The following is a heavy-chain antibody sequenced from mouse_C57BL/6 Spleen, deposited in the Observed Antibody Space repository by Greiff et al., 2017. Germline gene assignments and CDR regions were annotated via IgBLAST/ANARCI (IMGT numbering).Heavy chain of an antibody. J-gene: IGHJ4*01. V-gene: IGHV1-69*01. CDR2: IDPSDSYT. D-gene: IGHD4-1*01. Sequence: QVQLQQPGAELVMPGASVKLSCKASGYTFTSYWMHWVKQRPGQGLEWIGEIDPSDSYTNYNQKFKGKSTLTVDKSSSTAYMQLSSLTSEDSAVYYCALTGTGAMDYWGQGTSVTVSS. CDR1: GYTFTSYW. CDR3: ALTGTGAMDY.